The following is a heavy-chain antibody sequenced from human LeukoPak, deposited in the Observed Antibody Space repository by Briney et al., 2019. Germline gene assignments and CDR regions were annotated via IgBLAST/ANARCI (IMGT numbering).Heavy chain of an antibody. Sequence: PGGSLRLSCAASGFTFSSDVMSWVRQAPGKGLEWVSAISGSGGRTYYADSVKGRFTISRDNSKNTLYLQMNSLRAEDTAVYYCARAGGYSSSWYSPDYWGQGTLVTVSS. V-gene: IGHV3-23*01. CDR2: ISGSGGRT. D-gene: IGHD6-13*01. J-gene: IGHJ4*02. CDR1: GFTFSSDV. CDR3: ARAGGYSSSWYSPDY.